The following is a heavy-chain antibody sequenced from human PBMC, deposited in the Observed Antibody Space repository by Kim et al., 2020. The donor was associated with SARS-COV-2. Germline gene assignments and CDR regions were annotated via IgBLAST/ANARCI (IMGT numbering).Heavy chain of an antibody. J-gene: IGHJ4*02. Sequence: GGSLRLSCAASGFTFSSYSVNWVRQAPGKVLEWVSSIDSTSSSIYYEDSVKGRFSISRDNAKNSLYLQMNSLGAEDTALYYCARSGGITYAQWSFDFWGQGTLVTVSS. CDR2: IDSTSSSI. CDR1: GFTFSSYS. V-gene: IGHV3-21*01. CDR3: ARSGGITYAQWSFDF. D-gene: IGHD2-2*01.